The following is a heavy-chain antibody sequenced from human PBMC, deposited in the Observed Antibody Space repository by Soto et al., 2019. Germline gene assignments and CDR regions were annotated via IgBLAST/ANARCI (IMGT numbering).Heavy chain of an antibody. CDR1: GFTFSSYG. V-gene: IGHV3-33*01. D-gene: IGHD3-3*01. Sequence: QVQLVESGGGVVQPGRSLRLSCAASGFTFSSYGMHWVRQAPGKGLEWVAVIWYDGSNKYYADSVKGRFTISRDNSKNTLKLQMNGLRAADTAVYYCARDRADFWSGSSGGMDVWGEGTTVTVSS. J-gene: IGHJ6*04. CDR3: ARDRADFWSGSSGGMDV. CDR2: IWYDGSNK.